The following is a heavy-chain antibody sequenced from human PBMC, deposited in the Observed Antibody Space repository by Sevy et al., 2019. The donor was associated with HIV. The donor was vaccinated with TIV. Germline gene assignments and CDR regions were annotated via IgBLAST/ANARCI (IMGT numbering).Heavy chain of an antibody. J-gene: IGHJ5*02. Sequence: GGSLRLSCTASGFTVSNNYMSWVRQAPGKGLEWVSVIYSGETTYYAESVKGRFTISRDTSKNTLYLQMNNLRADDTAVYYCVRDRGDYDYIWGSSWGQGTLVTVSS. CDR2: IYSGETT. D-gene: IGHD3-16*01. CDR1: GFTVSNNY. V-gene: IGHV3-53*01. CDR3: VRDRGDYDYIWGSS.